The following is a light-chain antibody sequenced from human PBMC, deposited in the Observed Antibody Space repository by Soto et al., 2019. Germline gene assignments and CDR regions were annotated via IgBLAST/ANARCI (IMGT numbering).Light chain of an antibody. CDR2: TTN. V-gene: IGLV1-47*02. J-gene: IGLJ3*02. CDR1: SSNIGRDY. Sequence: QSVLTQPPSASGTPGQRVTISCSGSSSNIGRDYVYWYQQLPGTAPKLLIYTTNQRPSGVPDRFSGSKSGTSASPAISGLRSEDEADYYCSAWDDSLSGWVFGGGTQLTVL. CDR3: SAWDDSLSGWV.